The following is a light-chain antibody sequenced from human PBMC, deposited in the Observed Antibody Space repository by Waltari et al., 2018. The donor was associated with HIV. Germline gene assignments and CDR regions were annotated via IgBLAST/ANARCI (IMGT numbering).Light chain of an antibody. J-gene: IGLJ1*01. CDR3: SSYADTEHFYV. CDR1: HSDVGNYNY. CDR2: EVT. V-gene: IGLV2-8*01. Sequence: QSALTQPPSASGSPGQSVTIACTGTHSDVGNYNYVSWFQQHPGKAPKLMIYEVTKPPTGAPDRFSGTKSGKTASLTVSGRQAEEEADYYCSSYADTEHFYVFGTGTKVTVL.